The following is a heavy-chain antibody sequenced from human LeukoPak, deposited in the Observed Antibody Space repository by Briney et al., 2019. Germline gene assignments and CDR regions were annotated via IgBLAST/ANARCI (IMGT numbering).Heavy chain of an antibody. Sequence: GGSLRLSCAAAGFTFSSYWMSWVRQAPGKGLEWVANIKQDESEKYYVDSVKGRFTISRDNAKNSLYLQMNSLRAEDTAVYYCAREQDIVVVPAAVLDYWGQGTLVTVSS. D-gene: IGHD2-2*01. CDR3: AREQDIVVVPAAVLDY. CDR2: IKQDESEK. V-gene: IGHV3-7*01. J-gene: IGHJ4*02. CDR1: GFTFSSYW.